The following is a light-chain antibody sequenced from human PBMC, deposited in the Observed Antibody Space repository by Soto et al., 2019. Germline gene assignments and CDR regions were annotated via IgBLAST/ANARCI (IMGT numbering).Light chain of an antibody. Sequence: EILMTQSPATLSVSPGERATLSCRASQSVDSNLAWYQQKPGQAPRLLIYGASTRATGISARFSGSGSGTEFTLTISSLQSEDFAVYFRQQYNDWPPTFGQGTKVDNK. J-gene: IGKJ1*01. CDR1: QSVDSN. V-gene: IGKV3-15*01. CDR2: GAS. CDR3: QQYNDWPPT.